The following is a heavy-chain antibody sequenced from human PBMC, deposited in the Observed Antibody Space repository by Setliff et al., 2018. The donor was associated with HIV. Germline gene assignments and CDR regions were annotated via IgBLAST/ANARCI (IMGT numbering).Heavy chain of an antibody. J-gene: IGHJ5*02. CDR1: GFTFSSYA. Sequence: GESLKISCAASGFTFSSYAMTRVRQAPGKGLEWVSAISGSGGSTYYADSVKGRFIISRDNSKNTLYLQMNSLRAQDTAIYYCAKDPRGSMVRGLINYFDPWGQGTLVTVSS. D-gene: IGHD3-10*01. CDR2: ISGSGGST. V-gene: IGHV3-23*01. CDR3: AKDPRGSMVRGLINYFDP.